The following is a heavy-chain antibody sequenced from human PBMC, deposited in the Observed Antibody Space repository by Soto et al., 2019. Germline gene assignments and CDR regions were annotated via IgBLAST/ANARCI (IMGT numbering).Heavy chain of an antibody. CDR1: GYTFTSHY. CDR2: INPLGGST. CDR3: ARRLDSIIWSEMGSDY. V-gene: IGHV1-46*04. D-gene: IGHD3-22*01. J-gene: IGHJ4*02. Sequence: ASVKVSCKASGYTFTSHYIHWVRQVPGQGLEWMGLINPLGGSTIYAQRLQDRVTMTRDTSTSTVYMEMSSLRSEDTAIYYCARRLDSIIWSEMGSDYWGQGTLVTVSS.